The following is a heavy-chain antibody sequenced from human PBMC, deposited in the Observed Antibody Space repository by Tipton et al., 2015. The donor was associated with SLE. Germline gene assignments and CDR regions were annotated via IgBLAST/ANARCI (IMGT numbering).Heavy chain of an antibody. V-gene: IGHV1-18*01. J-gene: IGHJ6*02. Sequence: QLVQSGAEVKKPGASVKVSCKASGYTFTSYGISWVRQAPGQGLEWMGWISTYSGNTHYAQNLQGRVTMTTYTSTSTAYMELRSLRSDDTAVYYCAREVYSGSYYYYYGMDVWGQGTTVTISS. CDR3: AREVYSGSYYYYYGMDV. CDR1: GYTFTSYG. D-gene: IGHD3-10*01. CDR2: ISTYSGNT.